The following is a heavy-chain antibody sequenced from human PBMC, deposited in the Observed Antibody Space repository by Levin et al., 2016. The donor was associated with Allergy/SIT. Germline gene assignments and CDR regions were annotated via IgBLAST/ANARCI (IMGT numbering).Heavy chain of an antibody. CDR1: GFTFSSYW. Sequence: GGSLRLSCAASGFTFSSYWMSWVRQAPGKGLEWVANIKQDGSEKYYVDSVKGRFTISRDNSKNTLYLQMNSLRAEDTAVYYCANNYGDYVPLGLYYFDYWGQGTLVTVSS. J-gene: IGHJ4*02. CDR3: ANNYGDYVPLGLYYFDY. CDR2: IKQDGSEK. V-gene: IGHV3-7*03. D-gene: IGHD4-17*01.